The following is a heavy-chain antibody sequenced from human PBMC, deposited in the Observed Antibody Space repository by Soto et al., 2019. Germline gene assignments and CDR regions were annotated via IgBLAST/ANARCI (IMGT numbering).Heavy chain of an antibody. V-gene: IGHV3-23*01. Sequence: GGSLRLSCAASGFTFDSCVMSWVRQAPGKGLEWLSLISGSGRDTDYADSVKGRFTISRDNSKNTLYLQMNSLRVEDTAVYYCAKDPPSERMQPDYGMDVWGQGTTVTVSS. CDR2: ISGSGRDT. D-gene: IGHD6-13*01. CDR3: AKDPPSERMQPDYGMDV. CDR1: GFTFDSCV. J-gene: IGHJ6*02.